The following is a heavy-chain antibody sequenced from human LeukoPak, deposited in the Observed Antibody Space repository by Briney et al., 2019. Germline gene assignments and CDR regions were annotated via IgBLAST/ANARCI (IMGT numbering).Heavy chain of an antibody. J-gene: IGHJ5*02. CDR3: ARVVEGSGPNWFDP. Sequence: LRLSCAASGFTFSSYGMHWVRQAPGKGLEWIGYIYYSGSTNYNPSLKSRVTISVDTSKNQFSLKLSSVTAADTAVYYCARVVEGSGPNWFDPWGQGTLVTVSS. CDR2: IYYSGST. D-gene: IGHD3-10*01. CDR1: GFTFSSYG. V-gene: IGHV4-59*01.